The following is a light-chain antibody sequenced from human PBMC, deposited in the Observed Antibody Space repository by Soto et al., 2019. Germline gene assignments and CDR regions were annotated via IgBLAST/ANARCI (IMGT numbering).Light chain of an antibody. CDR2: GAS. CDR3: QQYGSSPRL. V-gene: IGKV3-20*01. CDR1: QSVSSSY. J-gene: IGKJ1*01. Sequence: EIVMTQSPGTLSLSPGERATLSCRASQSVSSSYLAWYQQKPGQAPRLLIYGASSRATGIPARFSGSGSGTDFTLTISSLEPEDFAVYYCQQYGSSPRLFGQGTKVDIK.